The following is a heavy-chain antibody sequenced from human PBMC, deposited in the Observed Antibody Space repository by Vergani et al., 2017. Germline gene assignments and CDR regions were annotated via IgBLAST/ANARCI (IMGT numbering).Heavy chain of an antibody. CDR3: GRGKGWYQGSLAY. J-gene: IGHJ4*02. CDR1: GGSFSGYY. Sequence: QVQLQQWGAGLLKPSETLSLTCAVYGGSFSGYYWSWIRQPPGKGLEWIGEINHSGSTNYNPSLKSRVTISVDTSKNQFPRKLRSVTAAGTAVYYCGRGKGWYQGSLAYWGQGTLVTVSS. V-gene: IGHV4-34*01. CDR2: INHSGST. D-gene: IGHD2-15*01.